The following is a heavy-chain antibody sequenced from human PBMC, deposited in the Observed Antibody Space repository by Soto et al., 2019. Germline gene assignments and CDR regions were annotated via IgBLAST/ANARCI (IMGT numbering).Heavy chain of an antibody. CDR1: GFTFSNAW. Sequence: GSLRLSCAASGFTFSNAWMSWVRQAPGKGLEWVGRIKSKTDGGAIDYVAPVKGRFTISRDDSKNTLYLQMNSLKTEDTAVYYCTTEVVTAPDYWGQGTLVTVSS. J-gene: IGHJ4*02. V-gene: IGHV3-15*01. CDR2: IKSKTDGGAI. D-gene: IGHD2-21*02. CDR3: TTEVVTAPDY.